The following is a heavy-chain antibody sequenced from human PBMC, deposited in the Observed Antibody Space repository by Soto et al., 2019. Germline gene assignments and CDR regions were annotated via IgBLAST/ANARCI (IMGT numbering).Heavy chain of an antibody. Sequence: GGSLRLSCAASGITFSSYWMSWVRQAPGKGLGWVANIKQDGSEKYYLDSVKGRFTISRDNAKNPLYLQMNSLRAEDTAVYYCARGVHYYDSSGYYYDAFDIWGQGTMVTVS. J-gene: IGHJ3*02. CDR3: ARGVHYYDSSGYYYDAFDI. CDR2: IKQDGSEK. CDR1: GITFSSYW. D-gene: IGHD3-22*01. V-gene: IGHV3-7*02.